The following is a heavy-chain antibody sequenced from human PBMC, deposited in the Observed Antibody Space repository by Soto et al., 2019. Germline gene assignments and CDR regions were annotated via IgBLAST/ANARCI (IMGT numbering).Heavy chain of an antibody. CDR1: GGTFSSYA. V-gene: IGHV1-69*13. CDR3: ARLNWNYGDPRDY. CDR2: IIPIFGTA. J-gene: IGHJ4*02. D-gene: IGHD1-7*01. Sequence: ASVKVSFKASGGTFSSYAISWVRQAPGQGLEWMGGIIPIFGTANYAQKFQGRVTITADESTSTAYMELSSLRSEDTAVYYCARLNWNYGDPRDYWGQGALVTVSS.